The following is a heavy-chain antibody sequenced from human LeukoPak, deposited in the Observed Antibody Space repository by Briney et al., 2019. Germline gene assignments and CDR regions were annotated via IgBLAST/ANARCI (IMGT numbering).Heavy chain of an antibody. V-gene: IGHV3-48*03. Sequence: GGSLRLSYAASGFTFSSYEMNWVRQAPGKGLEWVSYISSSGSTVYYADSVKGRFTISRDNAKNSLYLQMNSLRAEDTAVYYCARDQRPYCGGECYCAIDLWGRGTLVTVSS. D-gene: IGHD2-21*01. CDR2: ISSSGSTV. J-gene: IGHJ3*01. CDR1: GFTFSSYE. CDR3: ARDQRPYCGGECYCAIDL.